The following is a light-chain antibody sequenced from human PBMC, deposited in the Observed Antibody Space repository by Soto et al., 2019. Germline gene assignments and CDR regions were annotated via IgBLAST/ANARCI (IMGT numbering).Light chain of an antibody. CDR3: GSYASGSSEV. CDR2: DVS. J-gene: IGLJ1*01. V-gene: IGLV2-14*01. Sequence: QSVLTQPASVSGSPGQSITISCTGTSSDVGGYNYVSWYQQHPGKAPKLMIYDVSNRPSGVSYRFSGSKSGNTASLTISGLQAEDEADYYCGSYASGSSEVFGTGTKVTVL. CDR1: SSDVGGYNY.